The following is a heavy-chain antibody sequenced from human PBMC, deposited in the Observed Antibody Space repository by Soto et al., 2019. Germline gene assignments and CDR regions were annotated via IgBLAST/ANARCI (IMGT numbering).Heavy chain of an antibody. Sequence: SETLSLTCTVSGGSISSSSYYWGWIRQPPGKGLEWIGSIYYSEGTYYSPSLKSRVTISVDTSKNQCSLKLSSVTAADTAVYYCARHHPPRGFAPPPNWFDPWGQGTLVTVSS. J-gene: IGHJ5*02. CDR3: ARHHPPRGFAPPPNWFDP. V-gene: IGHV4-39*01. D-gene: IGHD2-21*01. CDR2: IYYSEGT. CDR1: GGSISSSSYY.